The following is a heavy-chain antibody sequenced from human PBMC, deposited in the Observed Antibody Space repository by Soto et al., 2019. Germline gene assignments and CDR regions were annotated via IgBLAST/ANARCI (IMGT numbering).Heavy chain of an antibody. V-gene: IGHV4-59*08. D-gene: IGHD5-12*01. CDR1: GGSLTSYY. Sequence: QVQLQESGPGLVKPSEILSLTCTVSGGSLTSYYWSWIRQPPGKGLEWIGFVYYTGIARYNPSLKSRVTISVDTSKNQFSLKLTSVTAADTAIYYCARRIVSTETFDYWGQGTLVTVSS. CDR2: VYYTGIA. J-gene: IGHJ4*02. CDR3: ARRIVSTETFDY.